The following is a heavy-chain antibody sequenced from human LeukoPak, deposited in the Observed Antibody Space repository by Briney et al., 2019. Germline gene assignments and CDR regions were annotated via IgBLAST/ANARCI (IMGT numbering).Heavy chain of an antibody. J-gene: IGHJ4*02. CDR3: AKDMVVSERWEPPNSFDY. V-gene: IGHV3-23*01. Sequence: GGSLRLSCAASGFTFSSYAMSWVRQAPGKGLEWVSGISGSGGSTYYADSVKGRFTISRDNSKNTLYLQMNSLRAEDTAVYYCAKDMVVSERWEPPNSFDYWGQGTLVTVSS. CDR1: GFTFSSYA. CDR2: ISGSGGST. D-gene: IGHD1-26*01.